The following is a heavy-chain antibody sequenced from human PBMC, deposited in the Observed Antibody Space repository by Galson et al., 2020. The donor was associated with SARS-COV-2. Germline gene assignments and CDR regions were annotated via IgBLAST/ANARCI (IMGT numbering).Heavy chain of an antibody. CDR2: ISGNGAAI. Sequence: GGSLRLSCTASGFTFSNYAMSWARQAPGKGLEWVSTISGNGAAIYYADSVKGRFTISRDTSKNTVYLQMDSLRADDTAVYYCAKRAYCSGSSCYTYAFCDYWGQGTLVTVSS. CDR1: GFTFSNYA. D-gene: IGHD2-2*02. V-gene: IGHV3-23*01. CDR3: AKRAYCSGSSCYTYAFCDY. J-gene: IGHJ4*02.